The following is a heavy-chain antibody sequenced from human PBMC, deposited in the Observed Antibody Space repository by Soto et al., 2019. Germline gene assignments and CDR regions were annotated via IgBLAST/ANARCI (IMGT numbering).Heavy chain of an antibody. CDR1: GFTFSSYG. J-gene: IGHJ4*02. CDR3: AKDITMVRGVIAGADY. V-gene: IGHV3-30*18. Sequence: GGSLRLSCAASGFTFSSYGMHWVRQAPGKGLEWVAVISYDGSNKYYADSVKGRFTISRDNSKNTLYLQMNSLRAEDTAVYYCAKDITMVRGVIAGADYWGQGTLVTVSS. CDR2: ISYDGSNK. D-gene: IGHD3-10*01.